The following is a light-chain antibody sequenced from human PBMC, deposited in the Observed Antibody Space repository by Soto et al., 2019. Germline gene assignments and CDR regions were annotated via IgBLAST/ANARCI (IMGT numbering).Light chain of an antibody. Sequence: EIVLTQSPATLSLSPGERATLSCRASQSVSSYLAWYQQKPGQAPRLLIYDASNRATGIPARFSGSGSATDFTLTISSLEPEDSAVYYCQQRSRWPLTFGGGTKVEIK. CDR2: DAS. CDR3: QQRSRWPLT. CDR1: QSVSSY. V-gene: IGKV3-11*01. J-gene: IGKJ4*01.